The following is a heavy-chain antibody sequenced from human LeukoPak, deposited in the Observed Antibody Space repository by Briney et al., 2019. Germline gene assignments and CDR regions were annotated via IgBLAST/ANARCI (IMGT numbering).Heavy chain of an antibody. CDR2: ISYDGSNK. CDR1: GFTFSSYA. V-gene: IGHV3-30-3*01. D-gene: IGHD5-12*01. CDR3: ARMIVATIRIGVYFYHGMDV. J-gene: IGHJ6*02. Sequence: GGSLRLSCAASGFTFSSYAMHWVRQAPGKGLEWVAVISYDGSNKYYADSVKGRFTISRDNSKNTLYLQMNSLRAEDTAVYYCARMIVATIRIGVYFYHGMDVWGQGTTVTVSS.